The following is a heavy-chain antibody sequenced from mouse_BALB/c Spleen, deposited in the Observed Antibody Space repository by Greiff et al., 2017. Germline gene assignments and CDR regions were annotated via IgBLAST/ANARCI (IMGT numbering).Heavy chain of an antibody. J-gene: IGHJ4*01. CDR1: GYTFTSYW. D-gene: IGHD2-12*01. V-gene: IGHV1-87*01. Sequence: VQGVESGAELARPGASVKLSCKASGYTFTSYWMQWVKQRPGQGLEWIGAIYPGDGDTRYTQKFKGKATLTADKSSSTAYMQLSSLASEDSAVYYSASYDGNYYAVDYWGQGTSVTVSS. CDR3: ASYDGNYYAVDY. CDR2: IYPGDGDT.